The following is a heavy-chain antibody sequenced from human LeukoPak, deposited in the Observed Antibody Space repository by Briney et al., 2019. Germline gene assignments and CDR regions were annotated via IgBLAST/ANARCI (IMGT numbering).Heavy chain of an antibody. V-gene: IGHV3-21*01. Sequence: GGSLRLSCAASGFTFSSYSMNWVRQAPGKGLEWFSSISSSSSYIYYADSVKGRVTISRDNAKNSLYLQMNSLRAEDTAVYYCARPRNYDFWSGYPESHYYYYGMDVWGQGTTVTVSS. CDR3: ARPRNYDFWSGYPESHYYYYGMDV. CDR1: GFTFSSYS. CDR2: ISSSSSYI. J-gene: IGHJ6*02. D-gene: IGHD3-3*01.